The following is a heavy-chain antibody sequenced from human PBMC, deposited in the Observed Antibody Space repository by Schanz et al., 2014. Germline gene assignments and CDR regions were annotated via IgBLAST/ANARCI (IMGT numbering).Heavy chain of an antibody. CDR2: IYAGGLT. CDR1: ELSVTNNY. Sequence: EVRLVESGGYLVQPGGSLRLSCAASELSVTNNYMTWVRQAPGKGLEWVSIIYAGGLTFYAESVKGRFTISRDNSKNTLSLQMNSLRAEDSAVYYCARDLGGSGSFYPHYGLDVWGQGTTVTVSS. J-gene: IGHJ6*02. CDR3: ARDLGGSGSFYPHYGLDV. V-gene: IGHV3-66*01. D-gene: IGHD3-10*01.